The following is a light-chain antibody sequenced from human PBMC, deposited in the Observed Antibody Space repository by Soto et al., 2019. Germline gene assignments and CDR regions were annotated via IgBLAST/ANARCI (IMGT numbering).Light chain of an antibody. CDR3: AAWDGSLNGWV. CDR2: SND. V-gene: IGLV1-44*01. J-gene: IGLJ2*01. Sequence: QTVVTQAPSASGTPGQRVTISCSGSSSNIGSNTVSWYQQVPGTAPKLLIYSNDQRPSGVPDRFSGSKSGTSASLAIGRLQSEDEADYYCAAWDGSLNGWVFGGGTKLTVL. CDR1: SSNIGSNT.